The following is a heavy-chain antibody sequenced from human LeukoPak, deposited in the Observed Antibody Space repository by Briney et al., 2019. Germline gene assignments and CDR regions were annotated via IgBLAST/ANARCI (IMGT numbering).Heavy chain of an antibody. D-gene: IGHD5-18*01. CDR2: IYHSGST. CDR3: ARDPGYTAHNWFDP. V-gene: IGHV4-4*02. CDR1: GGSISSSNW. J-gene: IGHJ5*02. Sequence: PSETLSLTCAVSGGSISSSNWWSWVRQPPGKGLEWIGEIYHSGSTNYNPSLKSRVTISVDTSKNQFSLKLSSVTAADTAVYYCARDPGYTAHNWFDPWGQGTLVTVSS.